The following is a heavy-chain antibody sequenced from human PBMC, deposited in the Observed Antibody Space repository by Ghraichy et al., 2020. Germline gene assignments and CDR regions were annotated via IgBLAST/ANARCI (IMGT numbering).Heavy chain of an antibody. J-gene: IGHJ5*02. Sequence: LSLTCTVSGGSVSSGSSYWSWIRQPPGKGLEWIGNVYYSGSTNYNPSLKSRVTMSVVTSENQFSLKLSSVTAADTAVYYCARDYYDSSGYYAWFDLWGQGTLVTVSS. CDR2: VYYSGST. D-gene: IGHD3-22*01. CDR1: GGSVSSGSSY. CDR3: ARDYYDSSGYYAWFDL. V-gene: IGHV4-61*01.